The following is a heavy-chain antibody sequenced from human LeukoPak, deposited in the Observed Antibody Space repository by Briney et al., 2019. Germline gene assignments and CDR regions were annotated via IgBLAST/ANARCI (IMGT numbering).Heavy chain of an antibody. CDR3: ARGSYYYDSSGYPLDY. V-gene: IGHV1-2*02. J-gene: IGHJ4*02. CDR2: INPNSGGT. D-gene: IGHD3-22*01. CDR1: GYTFTGYY. Sequence: ASVKVSCKASGYTFTGYYTHWVRQAPGQGLEWMGWINPNSGGTNYAQKFQGRVTMTRDTSISTAYMELSRLRSDDTAVYYCARGSYYYDSSGYPLDYWGQGTLVTVSS.